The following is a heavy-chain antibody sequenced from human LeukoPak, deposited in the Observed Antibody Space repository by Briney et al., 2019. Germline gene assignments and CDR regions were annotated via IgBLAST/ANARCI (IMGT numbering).Heavy chain of an antibody. V-gene: IGHV3-48*01. CDR1: GFSFSSYS. D-gene: IGHD5-18*01. J-gene: IGHJ4*02. CDR3: ARPGYSYGHTYFDY. CDR2: ISSSSSTI. Sequence: PGGSLRLSCAASGFSFSSYSMNWVRQAPGKGLEWVSYISSSSSTIYYVDSVKGRFTISRDNAKNSLYLQMNSLRAEDTAVYYCARPGYSYGHTYFDYWGQGTLVTVSS.